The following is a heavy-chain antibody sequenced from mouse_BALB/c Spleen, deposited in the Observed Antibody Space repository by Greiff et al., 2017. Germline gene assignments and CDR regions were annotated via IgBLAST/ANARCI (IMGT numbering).Heavy chain of an antibody. CDR1: GYSFTSYW. CDR2: IYPGNSDT. J-gene: IGHJ2*01. Sequence: VQLQQSGTVLARPGASVKMSCKASGYSFTSYWMHWVKQRPGQGLEWIGAIYPGNSDTSYNQKFKGKAKLTAVTSASTAYMGLSSLTNEDTAVYYCTRPYEGYFDYWGQGTTLTVSS. CDR3: TRPYEGYFDY. V-gene: IGHV1-5*01. D-gene: IGHD1-1*01.